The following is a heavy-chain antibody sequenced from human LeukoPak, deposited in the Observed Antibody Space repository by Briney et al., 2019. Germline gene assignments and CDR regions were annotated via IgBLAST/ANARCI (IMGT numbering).Heavy chain of an antibody. D-gene: IGHD5-24*01. V-gene: IGHV4-59*08. CDR1: GGSMSGYY. CDR3: ARGVRDGYNYGSLFDY. CDR2: SYYSGST. J-gene: IGHJ4*02. Sequence: PSETLSLTCSVSGGSMSGYYWNWIRQPPGKGLEWIGHSYYSGSTQYHPSLKSRGTISVDTSKNQFYLKLSSVTATDTAVYYCARGVRDGYNYGSLFDYWGQGTLVTVSS.